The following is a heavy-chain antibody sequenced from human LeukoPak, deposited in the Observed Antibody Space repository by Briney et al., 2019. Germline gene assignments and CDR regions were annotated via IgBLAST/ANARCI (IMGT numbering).Heavy chain of an antibody. CDR1: GGSISSYY. CDR3: ARDKYYYYYIVV. CDR2: IYYRGSI. J-gene: IGHJ6*03. Sequence: SETLSLTCSVSGGSISSYYWSWIRQPPGKGLEWIGYIYYRGSINYNPSLKSRVTISVDTSKNQFSLKLTSVTAADTAVYYCARDKYYYYYIVVWGKGTTVTVSS. V-gene: IGHV4-59*01.